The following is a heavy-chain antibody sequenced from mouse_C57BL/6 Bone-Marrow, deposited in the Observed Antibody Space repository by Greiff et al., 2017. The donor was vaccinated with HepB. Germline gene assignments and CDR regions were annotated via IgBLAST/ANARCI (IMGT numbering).Heavy chain of an antibody. V-gene: IGHV2-2*01. CDR1: GFSFTSYG. J-gene: IGHJ4*01. Sequence: QVQLQQSGPGLVQPSQSLSITCTVSGFSFTSYGVHWVRQSPGKGLEWLGVIWSGGSTDYNAAFISRLSISKDNSKSQVFFKMNSLQADDTAIYYCARNLLISVVARGYAMDYWGQGTSVTVSS. D-gene: IGHD1-1*01. CDR2: IWSGGST. CDR3: ARNLLISVVARGYAMDY.